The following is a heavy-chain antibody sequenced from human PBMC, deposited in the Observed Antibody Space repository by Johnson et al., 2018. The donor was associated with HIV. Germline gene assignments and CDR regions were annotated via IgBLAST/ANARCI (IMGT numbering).Heavy chain of an antibody. J-gene: IGHJ3*02. D-gene: IGHD1-26*01. CDR3: ARVRWEVHSVDAFDI. CDR1: GFTFSDYY. CDR2: IRSSSSTI. Sequence: VQLVESGGGLVKPGGSLRLSCAASGFTFSDYYMSWIRQAPGKGPEWVSYIRSSSSTIYYADSVKGRFTISRDNAKNSLYLQMNSLRAEDTAVYYCARVRWEVHSVDAFDIWGQGTMVTVSS. V-gene: IGHV3-11*04.